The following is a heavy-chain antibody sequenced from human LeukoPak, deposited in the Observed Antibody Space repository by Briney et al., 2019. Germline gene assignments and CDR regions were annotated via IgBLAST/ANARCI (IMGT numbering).Heavy chain of an antibody. D-gene: IGHD1-1*01. J-gene: IGHJ4*02. CDR3: AKAGGTRGYYFDY. CDR1: GFTFSSYG. Sequence: GGSLRLSCAASGFTFSSYGMHWVRQAPGKGLEWVAVISYDGSNKYYADSVKGRFTISRDNFKNTLYLQMNSLRAEDTAVYYCAKAGGTRGYYFDYWGQGTLVTVSS. CDR2: ISYDGSNK. V-gene: IGHV3-30*18.